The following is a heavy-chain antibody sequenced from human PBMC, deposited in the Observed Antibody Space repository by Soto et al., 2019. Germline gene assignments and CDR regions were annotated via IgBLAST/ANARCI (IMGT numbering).Heavy chain of an antibody. Sequence: EVQLVESGGGLVQPGGSLRLSCAASGFTFSSYWMHWVRQAPGKGLVWVSRLNSGGSSTSYAESVKGRFTISRDNAKNKLYLQMNSLRAEDTAVYYCGGSADYWGQGTLVTVSS. CDR2: LNSGGSST. D-gene: IGHD3-16*01. V-gene: IGHV3-74*01. CDR1: GFTFSSYW. J-gene: IGHJ4*02. CDR3: GGSADY.